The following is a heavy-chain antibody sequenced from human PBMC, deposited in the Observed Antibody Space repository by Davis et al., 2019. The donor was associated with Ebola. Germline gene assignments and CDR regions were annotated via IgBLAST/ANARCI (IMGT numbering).Heavy chain of an antibody. J-gene: IGHJ6*04. V-gene: IGHV3-66*01. D-gene: IGHD3-16*01. CDR2: TYSDGST. CDR1: GFTVSSYY. CDR3: ARDWAGLDV. Sequence: GALRLSCAASGFTVSSYYMTWVRQAPGKGLECVSITYSDGSTYYADSVKGRFTISRDNSKNALYLQLNSLRAEDTAVYYCARDWAGLDVWGKGTTVTVSS.